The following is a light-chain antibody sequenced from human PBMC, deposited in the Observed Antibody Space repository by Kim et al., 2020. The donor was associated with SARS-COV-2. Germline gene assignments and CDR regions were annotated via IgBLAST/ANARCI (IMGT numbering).Light chain of an antibody. CDR2: EVT. J-gene: IGLJ1*01. V-gene: IGLV2-8*01. Sequence: QSVLTQPPSASGSPGQSVTISCSGTSSDFSYNYVSWYQQHPGKAPKLMIYEVTKRPSGVPDRFSGSKSGNTASLTVSGLQTEDEADYYCTSHAGNNYVFGTGTKVTVL. CDR3: TSHAGNNYV. CDR1: SSDFSYNY.